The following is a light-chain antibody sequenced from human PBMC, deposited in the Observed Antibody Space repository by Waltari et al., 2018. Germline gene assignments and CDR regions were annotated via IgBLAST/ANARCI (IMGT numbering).Light chain of an antibody. V-gene: IGKV2-28*01. CDR1: QSLLNSNGYNY. CDR2: LGS. CDR3: MGALQTAT. Sequence: IVMTQSPLSLSVTPGEPASISCRSRQSLLNSNGYNYLDWYVQKPGQSPQVLIYLGSDRASGVPDRFSSSGSGTDFTLRISRVEAEDVGIYYCMGALQTATFGPGTRLDIK. J-gene: IGKJ5*01.